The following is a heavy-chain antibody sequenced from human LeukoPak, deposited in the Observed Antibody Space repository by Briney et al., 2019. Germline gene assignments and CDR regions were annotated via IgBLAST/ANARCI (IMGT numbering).Heavy chain of an antibody. Sequence: GGSLRLSCRASGFTFGDYAMSWVRQAPGKGLEWVGFIRSKAYGGTTEYVASVKGRFTISRDDSKSIAYLQMNSLKTEDTAVYYCTGDRVLWSSDYWGQGTLVTVSS. CDR1: GFTFGDYA. CDR3: TGDRVLWSSDY. J-gene: IGHJ4*02. D-gene: IGHD3-10*01. CDR2: IRSKAYGGTT. V-gene: IGHV3-49*04.